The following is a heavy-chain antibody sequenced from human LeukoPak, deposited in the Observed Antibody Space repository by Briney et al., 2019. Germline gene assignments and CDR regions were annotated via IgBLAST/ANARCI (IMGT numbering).Heavy chain of an antibody. V-gene: IGHV4-59*01. CDR2: IYYSGST. CDR3: ARFPSNYGDRFDY. J-gene: IGHJ4*02. Sequence: PSETLSLTCTVSGGSISSYYWSWIRQPPGKGLEWIGYIYYSGSTNYNPSLKSRVTISVDTSKNQFSLKLSSVTAADTAVYYCARFPSNYGDRFDYWGQGTLVTVSS. D-gene: IGHD4-11*01. CDR1: GGSISSYY.